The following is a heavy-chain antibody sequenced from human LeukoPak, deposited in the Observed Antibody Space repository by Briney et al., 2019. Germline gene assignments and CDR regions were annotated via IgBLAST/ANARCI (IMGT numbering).Heavy chain of an antibody. CDR3: ARGMEPDYYLDV. D-gene: IGHD1-26*01. CDR1: GYTFTSYY. J-gene: IGHJ6*03. Sequence: ASVNVSCTPSGYTFTSYYMNWVRQAPGQGLEWMGWINPNSGGTNYAQKFQGRVTMTMGTSISTAYMELSRLRSDDTAVYYCARGMEPDYYLDVWGKGTTVTISS. V-gene: IGHV1-2*02. CDR2: INPNSGGT.